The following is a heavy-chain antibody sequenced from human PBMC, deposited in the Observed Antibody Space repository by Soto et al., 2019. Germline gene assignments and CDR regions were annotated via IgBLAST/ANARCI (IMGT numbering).Heavy chain of an antibody. CDR3: AKDPTYDILTGYYPYGMDV. Sequence: EVQLLESGGGLVQPGGSLRLSCAASGFTFSSYAMSWVRQAPGKGLEWVSAISSSGGSTYYADSVKGRFTISRDNSKNTLYLQMNSLRAEDTAVYYCAKDPTYDILTGYYPYGMDVWGQGTTVTVSS. CDR1: GFTFSSYA. J-gene: IGHJ6*02. V-gene: IGHV3-23*01. D-gene: IGHD3-9*01. CDR2: ISSSGGST.